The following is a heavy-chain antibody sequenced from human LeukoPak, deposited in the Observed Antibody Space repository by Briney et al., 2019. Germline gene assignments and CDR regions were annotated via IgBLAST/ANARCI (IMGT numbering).Heavy chain of an antibody. J-gene: IGHJ4*02. CDR3: AKRTGSLIGVLMDY. CDR1: GFTFSSYA. V-gene: IGHV3-23*01. D-gene: IGHD2-21*01. Sequence: SGGSLRLSCAASGFTFSSYAMSWVRQAPGKGLEWVSAISGSGGSTYYADSVKGRFTISRDNSKNTLYLQMNSLRAEDTAVYYCAKRTGSLIGVLMDYWGQGTLVTVSS. CDR2: ISGSGGST.